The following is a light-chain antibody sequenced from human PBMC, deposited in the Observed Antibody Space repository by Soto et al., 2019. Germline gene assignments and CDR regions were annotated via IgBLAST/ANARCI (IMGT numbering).Light chain of an antibody. V-gene: IGKV1-5*01. CDR2: EAS. CDR3: QQYASYKS. J-gene: IGKJ1*01. CDR1: QSIGSR. Sequence: DIHMTQFPSTLSASVGDRVTITCRAGQSIGSRLAWYQQKPGKAPKLLIYEASSLESGVPSRFSGSGSGTEFTLTISSLQPDDFATYCCQQYASYKSFGQGTKVDIK.